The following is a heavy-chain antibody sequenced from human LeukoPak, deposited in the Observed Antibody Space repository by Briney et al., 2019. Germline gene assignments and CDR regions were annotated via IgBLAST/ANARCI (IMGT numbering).Heavy chain of an antibody. Sequence: GGSLRLSCVASGFTFRNYAMSWVRQSPGKGLEWISAISNDGVYTFPADSVKGRLTISRDNSKNTLYLQMDSLRAEDTAIYYCAKGSSGGRPYYFDYWGQGTLVTVSS. V-gene: IGHV3-23*01. CDR3: AKGSSGGRPYYFDY. J-gene: IGHJ4*02. CDR1: GFTFRNYA. CDR2: ISNDGVYT. D-gene: IGHD3-22*01.